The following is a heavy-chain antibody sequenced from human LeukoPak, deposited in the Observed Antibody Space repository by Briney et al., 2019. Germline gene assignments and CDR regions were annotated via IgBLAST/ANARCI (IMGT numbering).Heavy chain of an antibody. CDR3: AKIRSVGTGDAFDI. Sequence: GGSLRLSCAASGFTFSSYGMHLVRQTPDKGLEWVAIVSFDGSNKYYADSVKGRFTISRDNSKNTLYLQMNSLRAEDTSMYYCAKIRSVGTGDAFDIWGQGTMVTVSS. J-gene: IGHJ3*02. CDR2: VSFDGSNK. CDR1: GFTFSSYG. D-gene: IGHD1-1*01. V-gene: IGHV3-30*18.